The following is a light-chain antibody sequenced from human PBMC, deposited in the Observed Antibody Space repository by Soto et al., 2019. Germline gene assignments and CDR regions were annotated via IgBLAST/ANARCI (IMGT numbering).Light chain of an antibody. CDR3: MQHLQTPT. Sequence: DIVMTQSPLSLPVTPGEPASISCSSSQSLLYGDGNNYLDRYLQKPGQSPQLLIYLGSKRVSGVPDRFRGSGSGTDFTLKISRVEAEEVGVYYCMQHLQTPTFGPGTKVHIQ. V-gene: IGKV2-28*01. CDR2: LGS. J-gene: IGKJ3*01. CDR1: QSLLYGDGNNY.